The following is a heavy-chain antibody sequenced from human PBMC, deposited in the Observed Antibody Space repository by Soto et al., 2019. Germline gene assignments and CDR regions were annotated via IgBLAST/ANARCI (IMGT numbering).Heavy chain of an antibody. D-gene: IGHD2-2*01. J-gene: IGHJ4*02. CDR2: INHNGGT. V-gene: IGHV4-34*01. CDR1: GGSFSGYY. Sequence: QVQLQQWGAGLLKPSETLSLTCAVYGGSFSGYYCIWIRQPPGKGLKWIGEINHNGGTNYSPSLKSRVSISVDTSKNQLSLKMTSVTAADTAVYYCARGPHSAGPIPAYWGQGTLVTVSS. CDR3: ARGPHSAGPIPAY.